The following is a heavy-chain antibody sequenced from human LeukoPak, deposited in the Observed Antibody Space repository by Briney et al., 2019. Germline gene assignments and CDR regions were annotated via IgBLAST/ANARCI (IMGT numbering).Heavy chain of an antibody. Sequence: ASVKVSCKASGYTXTGYYMHGIRQAPGQGLEWVGWINPNSGGADYGQKFQGRVTMTRDTSISTAYMEVSRLRYDDTAIYYCARINYDAFDIWGQGTMVTVSS. CDR1: GYTXTGYY. V-gene: IGHV1-2*02. CDR2: INPNSGGA. D-gene: IGHD5-24*01. CDR3: ARINYDAFDI. J-gene: IGHJ3*02.